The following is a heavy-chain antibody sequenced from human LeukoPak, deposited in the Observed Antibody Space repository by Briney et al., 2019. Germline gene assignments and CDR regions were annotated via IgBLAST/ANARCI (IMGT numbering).Heavy chain of an antibody. CDR1: GFTFSSYA. J-gene: IGHJ4*02. CDR3: AKGVGAARPTRMVYFDY. D-gene: IGHD6-6*01. CDR2: ISGSGGST. V-gene: IGHV3-23*01. Sequence: GGSLRLSCAASGFTFSSYAMSWVRQAPGKGLEWVSAISGSGGSTYCADSVKGRFTISRDNSKNTLYLQMNSLRAEDTAVYYCAKGVGAARPTRMVYFDYWGQGTLVTVSS.